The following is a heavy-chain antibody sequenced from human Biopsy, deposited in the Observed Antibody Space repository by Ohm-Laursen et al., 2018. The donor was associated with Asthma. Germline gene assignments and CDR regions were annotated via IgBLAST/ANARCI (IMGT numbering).Heavy chain of an antibody. CDR1: GGSISSGGYY. CDR2: IYYSGST. Sequence: TLSLTCFVSGGSISSGGYYWSWIRQPPGKGLEWIGYIYYSGSTYYNPSLKSRVTISVDTSKNQFSLKLSSVTAADTAVYYCARGPPVDREDWGQGTLVTVSS. D-gene: IGHD5-24*01. CDR3: ARGPPVDRED. J-gene: IGHJ4*02. V-gene: IGHV4-31*03.